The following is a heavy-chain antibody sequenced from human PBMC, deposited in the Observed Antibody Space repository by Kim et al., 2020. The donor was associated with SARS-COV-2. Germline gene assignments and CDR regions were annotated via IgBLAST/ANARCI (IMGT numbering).Heavy chain of an antibody. Sequence: NPSLKSRVTISVDTSKNQFSLKLSSVTAADTAVYYCARPMVRGDRDAFDIWGQGTMVTVSS. V-gene: IGHV4-39*01. D-gene: IGHD3-10*01. CDR3: ARPMVRGDRDAFDI. J-gene: IGHJ3*02.